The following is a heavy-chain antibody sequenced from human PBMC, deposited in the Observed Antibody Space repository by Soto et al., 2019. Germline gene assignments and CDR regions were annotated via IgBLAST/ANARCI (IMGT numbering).Heavy chain of an antibody. CDR2: ISAYNGNT. CDR3: ARGQGAAIGDYYYHGMDV. J-gene: IGHJ6*02. Sequence: ASVKVSCTASGYTFTSYGISWVRQAPGQGLEWMGWISAYNGNTNYAQKLQGRVTMTTDTSTSTAYMELRSLRSDDTAVYYCARGQGAAIGDYYYHGMDVWGQGTTVTVSS. CDR1: GYTFTSYG. D-gene: IGHD2-2*02. V-gene: IGHV1-18*01.